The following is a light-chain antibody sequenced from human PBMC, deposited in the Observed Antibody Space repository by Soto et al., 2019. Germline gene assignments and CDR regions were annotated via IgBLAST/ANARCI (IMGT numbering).Light chain of an antibody. CDR2: GAS. J-gene: IGKJ5*01. CDR3: QQHGISHIT. CDR1: QSVPRNY. Sequence: EIVLTQSPGTVSLSPGERATLSCRASQSVPRNYLAWYQQKPGQAPRLLIFGASSRATGIPERFSGSGSGTDFTLTISRLDPEDFAVYYCQQHGISHITFGQGTRLEIK. V-gene: IGKV3-20*01.